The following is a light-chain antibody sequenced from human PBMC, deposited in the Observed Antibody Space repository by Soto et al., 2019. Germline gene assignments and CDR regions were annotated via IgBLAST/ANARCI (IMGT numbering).Light chain of an antibody. CDR1: QSVSSY. CDR2: DAS. CDR3: QQRSNWPPLT. Sequence: EIVLTQSPATLSLSPGERATLSCRASQSVSSYLAWYQQKPGQAPRLLIYDASNRATGIPARFSGSGSGADFTLTIISLEPEDFAVYYRQQRSNWPPLTFGGGTKVDIK. V-gene: IGKV3-11*01. J-gene: IGKJ4*01.